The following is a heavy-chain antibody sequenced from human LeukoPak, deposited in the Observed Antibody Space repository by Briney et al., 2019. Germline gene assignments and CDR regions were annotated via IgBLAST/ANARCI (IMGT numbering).Heavy chain of an antibody. CDR3: ARGLAAIDY. J-gene: IGHJ4*02. D-gene: IGHD6-25*01. Sequence: SETLSLTCAVYGGSFSGYHWSWIRQPPGKGLEWIGEINHSGSTNYNPSLKSRVTISVDTSKNQFSLKLSSVTAADTAVYYCARGLAAIDYWGQGTLVTVSS. V-gene: IGHV4-34*01. CDR1: GGSFSGYH. CDR2: INHSGST.